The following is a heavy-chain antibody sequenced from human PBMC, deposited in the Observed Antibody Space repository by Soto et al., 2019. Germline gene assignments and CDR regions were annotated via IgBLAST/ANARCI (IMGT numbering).Heavy chain of an antibody. CDR2: VNTDGSST. Sequence: RLSCAASGFTFSNYWMHWVRQAPGKGLVWVSRVNTDGSSTSYAASVKGRFTISRDNAKNTLYLQMSSLRAEDTAVYYCARDFWHNGVSLDVWGQGTTVTAP. CDR1: GFTFSNYW. D-gene: IGHD2-8*01. V-gene: IGHV3-74*01. J-gene: IGHJ6*02. CDR3: ARDFWHNGVSLDV.